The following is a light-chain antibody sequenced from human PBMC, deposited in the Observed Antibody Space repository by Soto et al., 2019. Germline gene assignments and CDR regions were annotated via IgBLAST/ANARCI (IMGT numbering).Light chain of an antibody. J-gene: IGKJ1*01. Sequence: EIVKTQSPATLSVSPGERATLSCRASQSVSSNLAWYQQKPGQAPRLLIYGASTRATGIPARFSGSGSGTEFTLTISILQSEDFAVYYCQQYNNWPPWTFGQGTKVDIK. V-gene: IGKV3-15*01. CDR3: QQYNNWPPWT. CDR2: GAS. CDR1: QSVSSN.